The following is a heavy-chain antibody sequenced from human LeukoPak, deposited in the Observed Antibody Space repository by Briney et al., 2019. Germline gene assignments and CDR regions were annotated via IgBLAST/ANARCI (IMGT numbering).Heavy chain of an antibody. CDR2: MNPNSGNI. V-gene: IGHV1-8*03. Sequence: GASVKVSCKASGYTFTSYDINWVRQATGQGLEWMGWMNPNSGNIGYAQKFQGRVTITRNTSISTAYMELNSLRSEDTGVYYCARGAWVTAYYFDYWGQGTLVTVSS. J-gene: IGHJ4*02. CDR3: ARGAWVTAYYFDY. D-gene: IGHD2-21*02. CDR1: GYTFTSYD.